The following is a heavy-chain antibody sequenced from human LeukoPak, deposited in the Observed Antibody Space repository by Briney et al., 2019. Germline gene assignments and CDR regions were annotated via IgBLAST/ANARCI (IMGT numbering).Heavy chain of an antibody. J-gene: IGHJ4*02. D-gene: IGHD3-22*01. V-gene: IGHV1-18*01. CDR1: GYTFTSYG. Sequence: ASVKVSCKASGYTFTSYGISWVRQPPGQGLEWMGWISAYSGNTNYAQNLQGRVTMTTDTSTSTAYMELRSLRSDDTAVYYCARDRYYDATGQVDYWGQGTLVTVSS. CDR3: ARDRYYDATGQVDY. CDR2: ISAYSGNT.